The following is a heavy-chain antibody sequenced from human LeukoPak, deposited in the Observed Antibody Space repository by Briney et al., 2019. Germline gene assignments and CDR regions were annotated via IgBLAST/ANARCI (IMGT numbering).Heavy chain of an antibody. V-gene: IGHV1-18*01. CDR2: ISAYNGNT. CDR1: GYTFTSYG. D-gene: IGHD6-13*01. Sequence: GASVKVSCKASGYTFTSYGISWVRQAPGQGLEWMGWISAYNGNTNYAQKLQGRVTMTTDTSTSTAYMELRSLRSDDTAVYYCARDFFEYMGIAAATNWFDPWGQGTLVTVSS. J-gene: IGHJ5*02. CDR3: ARDFFEYMGIAAATNWFDP.